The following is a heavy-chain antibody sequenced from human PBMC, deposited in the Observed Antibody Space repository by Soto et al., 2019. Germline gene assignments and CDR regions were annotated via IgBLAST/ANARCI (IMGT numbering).Heavy chain of an antibody. V-gene: IGHV3-30-3*01. CDR3: AREWVHYCGSGSYYGISPWFDP. J-gene: IGHJ5*02. D-gene: IGHD3-10*01. Sequence: QVQLVASGGGVVQPGRSLRLSCAASGFTFSSYAMHWVRQAPGTGLEWVAVISYDGSNKYYADSVKGRFTISRHNSKNTLYLQMNSLRAEDTAVYYCAREWVHYCGSGSYYGISPWFDPWGQGTLVTVSS. CDR1: GFTFSSYA. CDR2: ISYDGSNK.